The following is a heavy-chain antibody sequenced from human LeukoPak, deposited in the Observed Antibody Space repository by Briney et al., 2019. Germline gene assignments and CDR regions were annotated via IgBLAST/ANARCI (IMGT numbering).Heavy chain of an antibody. V-gene: IGHV3-7*01. Sequence: GGSLRLSCAASGFTFSSYWVSWVRQAPGKGLEWVANIKQDGSEKYYVDSVKGRFTISRDNAKNSLYLQMNSLRAEDTAVYYCARDFAPNAGSGAFDIWGQGTMVTVSS. CDR3: ARDFAPNAGSGAFDI. D-gene: IGHD3-10*01. CDR1: GFTFSSYW. CDR2: IKQDGSEK. J-gene: IGHJ3*02.